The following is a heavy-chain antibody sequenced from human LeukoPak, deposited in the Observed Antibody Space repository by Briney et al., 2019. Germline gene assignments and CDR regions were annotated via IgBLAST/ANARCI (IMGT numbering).Heavy chain of an antibody. V-gene: IGHV1-18*01. Sequence: ASVKVSCKASGYTFTSYGISWVRQAPGQGLEWMGWISAYNGNTNYAQKLQGRVTMTTDTSTSTAYMELRSMRSDDTAVYYCARDQSPFYSSSVDYWGQGTLVTVSS. CDR3: ARDQSPFYSSSVDY. CDR1: GYTFTSYG. D-gene: IGHD6-6*01. J-gene: IGHJ4*02. CDR2: ISAYNGNT.